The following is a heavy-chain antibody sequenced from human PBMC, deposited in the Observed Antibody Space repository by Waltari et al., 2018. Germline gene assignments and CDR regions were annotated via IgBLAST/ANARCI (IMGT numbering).Heavy chain of an antibody. CDR2: IYHSGST. V-gene: IGHV4-38-2*01. D-gene: IGHD2-15*01. Sequence: QVQLQESGPGLVKPSETLSLTCAVSGSSISSGYYWGLIRQPPGKGLEWIGSIYHSGSTYYNPSLKSRVTISVDTSKNQFSLKLSSVTAADTAVYYCAGYCSGGSCYSGGYFDYWGQGTLVTVSS. J-gene: IGHJ4*02. CDR3: AGYCSGGSCYSGGYFDY. CDR1: GSSISSGYY.